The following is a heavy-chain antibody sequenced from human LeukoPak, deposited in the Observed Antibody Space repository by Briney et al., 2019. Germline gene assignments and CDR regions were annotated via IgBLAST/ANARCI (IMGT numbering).Heavy chain of an antibody. V-gene: IGHV4-59*01. CDR3: ARMYSGTSYYFGF. CDR1: GVSISDYH. D-gene: IGHD1-26*01. Sequence: PSETLSFTCSVSGVSISDYHWIWIRQPPAKGLEWMGYFSYSGSTRYNPSLKSRVTMSVDTSKNQFSLRLISVAAADTAVYYCARMYSGTSYYFGFWGQGTLVTVSS. CDR2: FSYSGST. J-gene: IGHJ4*02.